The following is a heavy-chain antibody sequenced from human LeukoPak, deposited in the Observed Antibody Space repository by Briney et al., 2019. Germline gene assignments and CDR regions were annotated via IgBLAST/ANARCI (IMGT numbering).Heavy chain of an antibody. CDR2: IYYSGST. V-gene: IGHV4-59*08. CDR3: ARLGYSSGWYEDYFDY. Sequence: SETLSLTCTVSGGSISSYYWSWIRQPPGKGLEWIGYIYYSGSTNYNPSLKSRVTISVDTSKNQFSLKLSSVTAADTAVYYCARLGYSSGWYEDYFDYWGQGTLVTVSS. CDR1: GGSISSYY. D-gene: IGHD6-19*01. J-gene: IGHJ4*02.